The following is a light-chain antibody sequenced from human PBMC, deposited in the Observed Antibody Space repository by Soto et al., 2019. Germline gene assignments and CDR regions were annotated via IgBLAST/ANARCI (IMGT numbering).Light chain of an antibody. CDR2: GAS. CDR1: QSVTSNY. CDR3: QHYDSSPQFT. V-gene: IGKV3-20*01. J-gene: IGKJ3*01. Sequence: EIVLTQSPGTLSLSPGERATLSCRASQSVTSNYLAWYQQKPGQAPRLLIYGASARATGIPDRFSGSGSGTDFTLTITRREPEDFAVYYYQHYDSSPQFTSGPGTKVDIQ.